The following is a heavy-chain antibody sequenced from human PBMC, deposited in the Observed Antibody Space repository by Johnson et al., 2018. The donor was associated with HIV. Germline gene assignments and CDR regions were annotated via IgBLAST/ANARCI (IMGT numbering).Heavy chain of an antibody. CDR2: INWNGGNT. D-gene: IGHD6-25*01. Sequence: VLLVESGGGVVQPGRSLRLSCVASGFTFSSYGMHWVRQAPGKGLEWVSGINWNGGNTGYADSVKGRFTISRDNAKNSLYLQMNSLRPEDTAAYYCATIAAHGAAFDIWGQGTVVTVSS. CDR3: ATIAAHGAAFDI. CDR1: GFTFSSYG. J-gene: IGHJ3*02. V-gene: IGHV3-20*04.